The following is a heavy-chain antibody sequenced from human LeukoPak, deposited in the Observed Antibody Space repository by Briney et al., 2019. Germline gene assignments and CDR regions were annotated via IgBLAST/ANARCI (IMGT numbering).Heavy chain of an antibody. CDR3: AKDGTWIQLWLAY. J-gene: IGHJ4*02. V-gene: IGHV3-23*01. D-gene: IGHD5-18*01. Sequence: GGSLRLSCAASGFTFSSYAMTWVRQAPGKGLEWVSGISGSGGSTYYADSVKGRFTISSDNSKNTLYLQMNSLRAEDTAVYYCAKDGTWIQLWLAYWGQGTLVTVSS. CDR2: ISGSGGST. CDR1: GFTFSSYA.